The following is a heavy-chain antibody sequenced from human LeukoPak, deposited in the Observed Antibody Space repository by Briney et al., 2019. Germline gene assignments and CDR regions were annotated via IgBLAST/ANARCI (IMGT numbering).Heavy chain of an antibody. D-gene: IGHD2-2*01. V-gene: IGHV4-59*01. CDR2: IYYSGST. Sequence: PSETLSLTCTVSGGSISSYYWSWIRQPPGKGLEWIGYIYYSGSTNYNPSLKSRVTISVDTSKNQFSLKLSSVTAADTAVYYCARGSTSWIVMDVWGKGTTVTVSS. CDR1: GGSISSYY. J-gene: IGHJ6*03. CDR3: ARGSTSWIVMDV.